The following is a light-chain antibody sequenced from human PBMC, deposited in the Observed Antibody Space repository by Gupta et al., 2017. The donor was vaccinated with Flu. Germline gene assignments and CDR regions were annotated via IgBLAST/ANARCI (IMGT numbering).Light chain of an antibody. J-gene: IGLJ2*01. CDR2: SND. CDR1: TSNIGSNN. V-gene: IGLV1-44*01. CDR3: AAWDDSLNGHVV. Sequence: QSVLTQPPSASGTPGQRVTISCSGGTSNIGSNNVNWYQQLPGTAPKLLIYSNDLRPSGVPDRFSGSKSGASASLAISGLQSEDEADYYCAAWDDSLNGHVVFGGGTKLTVL.